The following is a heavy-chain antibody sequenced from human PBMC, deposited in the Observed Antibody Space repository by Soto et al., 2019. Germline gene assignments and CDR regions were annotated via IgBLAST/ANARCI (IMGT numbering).Heavy chain of an antibody. D-gene: IGHD3-3*01. CDR1: GGSISSGGYY. V-gene: IGHV4-31*03. Sequence: PSETLSLTCTVSGGSISSGGYYWSWIRQHPGKGLEWIGYIYYSGSTYYNPSLKSRVTISVDTSKNQFSLKLSSVTAADTAVYYCARDAHYDFWSGLRRALYGMDVWGQGTTVTVSS. J-gene: IGHJ6*02. CDR2: IYYSGST. CDR3: ARDAHYDFWSGLRRALYGMDV.